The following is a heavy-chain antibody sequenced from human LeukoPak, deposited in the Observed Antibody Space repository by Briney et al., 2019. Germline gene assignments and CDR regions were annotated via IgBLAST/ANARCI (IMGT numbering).Heavy chain of an antibody. CDR1: GSTFSSYW. Sequence: GGSLRLSCAASGSTFSSYWMSWVRQAPGKGLEWVANIKQDGSEKYYVDPVKGRFTISRDNAKNSLYLQMNSLRAEDTAVYYCAREIRALYYGMDAWGQGTTVTVSS. J-gene: IGHJ6*02. CDR3: AREIRALYYGMDA. CDR2: IKQDGSEK. V-gene: IGHV3-7*01.